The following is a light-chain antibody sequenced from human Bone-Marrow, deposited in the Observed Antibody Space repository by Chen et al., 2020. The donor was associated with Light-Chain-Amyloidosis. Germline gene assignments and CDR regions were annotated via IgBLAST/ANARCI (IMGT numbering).Light chain of an antibody. CDR2: RDT. V-gene: IGLV3-25*03. CDR1: DLPTKY. CDR3: QSADSSGTYEVI. Sequence: SYDLTQPPSVSVSPGQTASLPCSGDDLPTKYAYWYQQKPGQAPVLVIHRDTERPSGISERFSGSSSGTTATLTISGVQAEDEADYHCQSADSSGTYEVIFGGGTKLTVL. J-gene: IGLJ2*01.